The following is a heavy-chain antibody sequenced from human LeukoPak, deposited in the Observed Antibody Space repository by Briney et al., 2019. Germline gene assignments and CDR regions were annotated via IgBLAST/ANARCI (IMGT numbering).Heavy chain of an antibody. CDR3: ARGFGDYYYDYYYYGMDV. J-gene: IGHJ6*02. Sequence: PSETLSLTCTVSGGSISGYYWSWIRQPPGKGLEWIGYIYHSGSTYYNPSLKSRVTISLDRSKNQFSLKLSSVTAADTAVYYCARGFGDYYYDYYYYGMDVWGQGTTVTVSS. CDR1: GGSISGYY. V-gene: IGHV4-30-2*01. D-gene: IGHD3-10*01. CDR2: IYHSGST.